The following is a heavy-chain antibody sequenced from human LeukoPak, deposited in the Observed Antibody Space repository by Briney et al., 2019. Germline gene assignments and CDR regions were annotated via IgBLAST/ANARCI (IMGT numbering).Heavy chain of an antibody. D-gene: IGHD6-6*01. J-gene: IGHJ4*02. CDR2: IWYDGSNK. CDR1: GFTFSSYG. Sequence: HSGGSLRLSCAASGFTFSSYGMHWVRQAPGKGLEWVAVIWYDGSNKYYADSVKGRFTISRDNAKNSLYLQMNSLRAEDTALYYCAKDISLRKQLVKALDYWGQGTLVTVSS. V-gene: IGHV3-33*03. CDR3: AKDISLRKQLVKALDY.